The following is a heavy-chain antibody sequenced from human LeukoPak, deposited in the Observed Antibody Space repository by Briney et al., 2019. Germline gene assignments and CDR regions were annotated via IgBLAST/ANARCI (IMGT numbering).Heavy chain of an antibody. CDR3: ARGSTDYYDSSGAALDY. CDR2: IKQDGSEK. V-gene: IGHV3-7*01. J-gene: IGHJ4*02. Sequence: GGSLRLSCAASGFTFSSYWMSWVRQAPGKGLEWVANIKQDGSEKYDGDSVKGRFTISRDNSKNTLYLQMNSLRAEDTAVYYCARGSTDYYDSSGAALDYWGQGTLVTVSS. D-gene: IGHD3-22*01. CDR1: GFTFSSYW.